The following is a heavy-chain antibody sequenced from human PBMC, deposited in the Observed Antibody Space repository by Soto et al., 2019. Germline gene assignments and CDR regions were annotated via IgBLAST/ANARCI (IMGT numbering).Heavy chain of an antibody. D-gene: IGHD2-15*01. CDR2: INHSGST. J-gene: IGHJ4*02. CDR1: GVTFSGYY. CDR3: ARRYCSDSYCSYFDY. V-gene: IGHV4-34*01. Sequence: PSATLSLTCAVYGVTFSGYYWSWIRQPPGKGLEWIGEINHSGSTSYNPSLNSRVTTSVDTSKNQFSLRLSSVTAADTAIYYCARRYCSDSYCSYFDYWGRGTLVTVSS.